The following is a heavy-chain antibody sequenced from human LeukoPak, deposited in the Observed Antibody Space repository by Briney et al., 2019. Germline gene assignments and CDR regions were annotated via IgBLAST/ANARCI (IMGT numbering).Heavy chain of an antibody. V-gene: IGHV3-74*01. CDR3: ARGPSSNWSGLDF. CDR2: ISPTGSTT. D-gene: IGHD6-13*01. Sequence: GGSLRLSCAASGFSFSGHWMHWARQLPGKGLVWVSRISPTGSTTSYADSVKGLFTVSRDNAKNTLYLQVNNLRAEDTAVYYCARGPSSNWSGLDFWGQGTLLTVSS. CDR1: GFSFSGHW. J-gene: IGHJ4*02.